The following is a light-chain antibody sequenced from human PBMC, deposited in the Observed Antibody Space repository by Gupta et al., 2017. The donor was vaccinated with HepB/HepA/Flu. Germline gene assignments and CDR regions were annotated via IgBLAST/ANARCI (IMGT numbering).Light chain of an antibody. V-gene: IGLV3-25*03. CDR1: ALPQQY. CDR2: NDS. Sequence: YELTQPPSVPVSPGQTARITCSGDALPQQYAYWYQQKPGQAPVLVIYNDSERPSGIPGRFSGSSSGTTVTLTISGVQAEDEADYYCQSADSSGTYVVFGGGTKLTVL. J-gene: IGLJ2*01. CDR3: QSADSSGTYVV.